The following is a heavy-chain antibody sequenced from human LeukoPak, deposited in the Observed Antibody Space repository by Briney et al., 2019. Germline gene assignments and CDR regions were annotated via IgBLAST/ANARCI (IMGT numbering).Heavy chain of an antibody. CDR3: ARAWCSRASCYEVDY. CDR1: GFTFSTYE. CDR2: ITSSGSTI. D-gene: IGHD2-2*01. V-gene: IGHV3-48*03. J-gene: IGHJ4*02. Sequence: GGSLRLSCAASGFTFSTYEMNWVRQAPGKGLEWVSSITSSGSTIYYADSVKGRFTISRDNAKNSLYLQMNSLRAEDTAVYYCARAWCSRASCYEVDYWGQGTLVTVSS.